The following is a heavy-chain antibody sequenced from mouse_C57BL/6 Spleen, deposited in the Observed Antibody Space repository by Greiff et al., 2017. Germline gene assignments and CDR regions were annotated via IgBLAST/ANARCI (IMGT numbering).Heavy chain of an antibody. D-gene: IGHD1-1*01. Sequence: EVQLVESGGGLVKPGGSLKLSCAASGFTFSSYAMSWVRQTPEKRLEWVATISDGGSYTYYPDNVKGRFTISRDNAKNNLYLQMSHLKSEDTAMXYGDREEYYGSSSGYGYWGKGTLVTVSA. CDR3: DREEYYGSSSGYGY. CDR1: GFTFSSYA. V-gene: IGHV5-4*01. J-gene: IGHJ3*01. CDR2: ISDGGSYT.